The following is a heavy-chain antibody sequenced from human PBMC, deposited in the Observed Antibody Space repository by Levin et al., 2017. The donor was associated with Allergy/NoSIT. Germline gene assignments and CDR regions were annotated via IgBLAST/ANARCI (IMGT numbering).Heavy chain of an antibody. V-gene: IGHV4-34*01. J-gene: IGHJ4*02. D-gene: IGHD2-2*01. CDR2: INHSGST. Sequence: SQTLSLPCAVYGGSFRGYYWSWIRQPPGKGLEWIGEINHSGSTNYNPSLKSRVTISVDTSKNQFSLKLSSVTAADTAVYYCARGVVRRPYCSSTSCYDLFDYWGQGTLVTVSS. CDR1: GGSFRGYY. CDR3: ARGVVRRPYCSSTSCYDLFDY.